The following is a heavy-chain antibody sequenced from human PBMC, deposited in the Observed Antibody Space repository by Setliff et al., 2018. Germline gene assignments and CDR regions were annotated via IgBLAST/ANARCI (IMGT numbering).Heavy chain of an antibody. J-gene: IGHJ5*02. Sequence: LSLTCTAYGGTFSDYYWTWIRQPPGKGLEWIGEINHSGTTNYNPSLKSRVTISVDTSKNQSSLTMSSVTAADAAVYYCARGRNVAARLLDTWGQGSRVT. D-gene: IGHD6-6*01. CDR1: GGTFSDYY. CDR2: INHSGTT. V-gene: IGHV4-34*01. CDR3: ARGRNVAARLLDT.